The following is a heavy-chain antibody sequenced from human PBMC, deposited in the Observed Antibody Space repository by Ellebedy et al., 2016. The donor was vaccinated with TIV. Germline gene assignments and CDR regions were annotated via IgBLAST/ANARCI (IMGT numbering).Heavy chain of an antibody. CDR2: IDPSDPSGSYT. V-gene: IGHV5-10-1*01. CDR1: GYTFAGYW. CDR3: TRHELGSNAAFDY. J-gene: IGHJ4*02. D-gene: IGHD7-27*01. Sequence: GESLKISXRGSGYTFAGYWINWVRQRPGEGLEWMGRIDPSDPSGSYTTYSPSFQGHVAISFDKSITTAYLQWSSLRASDTAMYYCTRHELGSNAAFDYWGQGTLVTVSS.